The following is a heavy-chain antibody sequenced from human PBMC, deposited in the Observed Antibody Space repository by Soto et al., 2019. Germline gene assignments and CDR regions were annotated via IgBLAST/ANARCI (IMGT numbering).Heavy chain of an antibody. Sequence: EVQLVESGGGLVKPGASLRLSCAASGFTLSSYSMKWVRQAPGKGLEWVSSVSSSSTYIYYADSVKGRFTISRDNVKNSLYLEMNSLTVEDTAVYYCARDRRGGGLPGVDYWGQGTLVTVSS. CDR2: VSSSSTYI. CDR3: ARDRRGGGLPGVDY. D-gene: IGHD2-15*01. CDR1: GFTLSSYS. J-gene: IGHJ4*02. V-gene: IGHV3-21*01.